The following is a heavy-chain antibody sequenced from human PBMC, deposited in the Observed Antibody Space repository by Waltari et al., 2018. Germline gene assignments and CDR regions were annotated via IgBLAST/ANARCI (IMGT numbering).Heavy chain of an antibody. D-gene: IGHD6-19*01. CDR1: GFTFDDYA. CDR2: ISWNSGSI. V-gene: IGHV3-9*01. J-gene: IGHJ4*02. Sequence: EVQLVESGGGLVQPGRSLRLSCAASGFTFDDYAMHWVRQAPGKGLEWVSGISWNSGSIGYADSVKGRFTISRDNAKNSLYLQMNSLRAEDTALYYCAKALSSGWYYFDDWGQGTLVTVSS. CDR3: AKALSSGWYYFDD.